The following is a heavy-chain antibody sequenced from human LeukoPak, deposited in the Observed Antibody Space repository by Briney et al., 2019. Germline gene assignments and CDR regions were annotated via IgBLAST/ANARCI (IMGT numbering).Heavy chain of an antibody. CDR3: ARHGRYYDSNGYYTFDY. CDR1: GGSVSSYY. D-gene: IGHD3-22*01. V-gene: IGHV4-59*02. CDR2: IYYSGST. J-gene: IGHJ4*02. Sequence: PSETLSLTCTVSGGSVSSYYWSWIRQPPGKGLEWIGYIYYSGSTNYNPSLKSRVTISVDTSKNQFSLKLSSVTAADTAVYYCARHGRYYDSNGYYTFDYWGQGTLVTVSS.